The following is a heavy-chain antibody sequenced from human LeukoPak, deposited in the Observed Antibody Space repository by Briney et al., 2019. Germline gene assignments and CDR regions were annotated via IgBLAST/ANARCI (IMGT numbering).Heavy chain of an antibody. Sequence: GGSLRLSCAASGFTFDDYAMHWVRQAPGKGLEWVSGISWNSGSIGYADSVKGRFTISRDNAKNSLYLQMNSLRAEDTALYYCAKDIGAAAGFGMDVWGQGTTVTVSS. D-gene: IGHD6-13*01. J-gene: IGHJ6*02. CDR1: GFTFDDYA. V-gene: IGHV3-9*01. CDR2: ISWNSGSI. CDR3: AKDIGAAAGFGMDV.